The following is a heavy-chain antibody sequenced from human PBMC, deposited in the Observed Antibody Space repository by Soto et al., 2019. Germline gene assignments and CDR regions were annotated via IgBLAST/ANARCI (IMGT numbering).Heavy chain of an antibody. Sequence: PSQTLPLTCAISGDSVSSSNACWNWIRQSTSRGLEWLGRTYYRSQSYNDYAVSVKSRITINPDTSKNQFSLQLNSVTPEDTAVYYCARSSLKLNYYAMDVWGQGTTVTVSS. V-gene: IGHV6-1*01. CDR1: GDSVSSSNAC. CDR3: ARSSLKLNYYAMDV. CDR2: TYYRSQSYN. D-gene: IGHD1-1*01. J-gene: IGHJ6*02.